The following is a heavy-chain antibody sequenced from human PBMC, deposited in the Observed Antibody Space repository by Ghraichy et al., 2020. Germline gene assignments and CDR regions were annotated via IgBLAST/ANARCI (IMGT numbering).Heavy chain of an antibody. CDR1: GFTVSSNY. Sequence: GGSLRLSCAASGFTVSSNYMSWVRQAPGKGLEWVSVIYSGGSTYYADSVKGRFTISRDNSKNTLYLQMNSLRAEDTAVYYCARVGMLLFYAFDIWGQGTMVTVSS. V-gene: IGHV3-66*01. D-gene: IGHD2-21*02. J-gene: IGHJ3*02. CDR3: ARVGMLLFYAFDI. CDR2: IYSGGST.